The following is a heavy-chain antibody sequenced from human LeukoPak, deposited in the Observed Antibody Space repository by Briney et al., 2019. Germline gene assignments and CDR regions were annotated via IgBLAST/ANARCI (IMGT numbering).Heavy chain of an antibody. CDR2: IYYSAST. J-gene: IGHJ3*02. CDR3: AGVGAATRAFDI. D-gene: IGHD2-15*01. CDR1: GGSISSYY. V-gene: IGHV4-59*01. Sequence: PSETLSLTCTVSGGSISSYYWSWIRQPPGKGLEWIGDIYYSASTNYNPSLKSRVTISVDTSKNQFSLKLSSVTAADTAVYYCAGVGAATRAFDIWGQGTMVTVSS.